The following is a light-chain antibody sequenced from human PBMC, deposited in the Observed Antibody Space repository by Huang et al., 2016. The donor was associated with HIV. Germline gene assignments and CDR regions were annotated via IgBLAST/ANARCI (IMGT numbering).Light chain of an antibody. Sequence: EIVMTQSPGTLPVSPGERVTLSCRASQSVSTNLAWYQQKPGQAPRLLIYGASTRATGTPARFRGSGSGTGFTLTINSLQSEDFAIYYCQHYNTFGQGTKLEIK. J-gene: IGKJ2*01. V-gene: IGKV3-15*01. CDR1: QSVSTN. CDR3: QHYNT. CDR2: GAS.